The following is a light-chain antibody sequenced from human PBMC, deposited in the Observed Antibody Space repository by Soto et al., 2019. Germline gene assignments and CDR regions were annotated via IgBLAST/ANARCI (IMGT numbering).Light chain of an antibody. V-gene: IGKV1-9*01. CDR1: RDISSF. Sequence: IQLTQSPSSLSASVGDRVTITCRASRDISSFLAWYQQRPGKAPKLLIYAASTLKSGVPSRFSGSGSGTEFTLTISSLQPDDFATYYCQHYNSYSEAFGQGTKVDIK. CDR3: QHYNSYSEA. J-gene: IGKJ1*01. CDR2: AAS.